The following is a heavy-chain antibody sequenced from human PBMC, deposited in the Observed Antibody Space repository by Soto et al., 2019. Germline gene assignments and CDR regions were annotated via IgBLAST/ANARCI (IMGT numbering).Heavy chain of an antibody. J-gene: IGHJ4*02. D-gene: IGHD6-13*01. V-gene: IGHV4-39*01. Sequence: QLQLQESGPGLVKPSETLSLTCTVSGGSISSSSYYWGWIRQPPGKGLEWIGSIYYSGSPYYIPSLKSRVAIPVDTSKNQFSLKPSSVTAADTAVYYCARHGVPGSSWYFDYWGQGTLVTVSS. CDR2: IYYSGSP. CDR1: GGSISSSSYY. CDR3: ARHGVPGSSWYFDY.